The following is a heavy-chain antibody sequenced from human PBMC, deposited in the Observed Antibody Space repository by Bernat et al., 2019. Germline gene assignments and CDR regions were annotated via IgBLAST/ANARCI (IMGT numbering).Heavy chain of an antibody. Sequence: QVQLVQSGAEVKKPGASVKVSCKASGYTFTGYYMHWVRQAPGQGLEWMGWINPNSGGTNYAQKCQGRVTMTRDTSISTAYMELSRLRSDDTAVYYCARAYSSGWYRYDYWGQGTLVTVSS. D-gene: IGHD6-19*01. CDR1: GYTFTGYY. CDR2: INPNSGGT. J-gene: IGHJ4*02. CDR3: ARAYSSGWYRYDY. V-gene: IGHV1-2*02.